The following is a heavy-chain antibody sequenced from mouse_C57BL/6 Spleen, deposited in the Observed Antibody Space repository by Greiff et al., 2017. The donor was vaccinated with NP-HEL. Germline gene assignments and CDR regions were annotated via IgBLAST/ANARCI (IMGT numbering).Heavy chain of an antibody. CDR2: IYPGDGDT. CDR3: ARWGDYYEGFAY. V-gene: IGHV1-82*01. D-gene: IGHD1-1*01. Sequence: QVQLQQSGPELVKPGASVKISCKASGYAFSSSWMNWVKQRPGKGLEWIGRIYPGDGDTNYNGKFKGKATLTADKSSSTAYMQLSSLTSEDSAVYFCARWGDYYEGFAYWGQGTLVTVSA. J-gene: IGHJ3*01. CDR1: GYAFSSSW.